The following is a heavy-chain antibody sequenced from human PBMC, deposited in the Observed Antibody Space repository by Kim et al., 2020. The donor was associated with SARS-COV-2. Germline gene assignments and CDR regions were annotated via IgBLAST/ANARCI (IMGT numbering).Heavy chain of an antibody. D-gene: IGHD6-13*01. CDR1: GGSISSYY. V-gene: IGHV4-59*08. CDR2: IYYSGST. J-gene: IGHJ4*01. CDR3: ARLPIVIAAAGTPLYYFDY. Sequence: TLSLTCTVSGGSISSYYWSWIRQPPGKGLEWIGYIYYSGSTNYNPSLKSRVTISVDTSKNQFSLKLSSVTAADTAVYYCARLPIVIAAAGTPLYYFDYWG.